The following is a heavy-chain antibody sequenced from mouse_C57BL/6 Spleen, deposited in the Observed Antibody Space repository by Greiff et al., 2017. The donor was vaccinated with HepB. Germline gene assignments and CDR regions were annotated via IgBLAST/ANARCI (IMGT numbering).Heavy chain of an antibody. J-gene: IGHJ2*01. D-gene: IGHD1-1*01. Sequence: EVKLQESGPGLVKPSQSLSLTCSVTGYSITSGYYWNWIRQFPGNKLEWMGYISYDGSNNYNPSLKNRISITRDTSKNQFFLKLNSVTTEDTATYYCAREGVFITTVVDSYFDYWGQGTTLTVSS. CDR1: GYSITSGYY. CDR2: ISYDGSN. CDR3: AREGVFITTVVDSYFDY. V-gene: IGHV3-6*01.